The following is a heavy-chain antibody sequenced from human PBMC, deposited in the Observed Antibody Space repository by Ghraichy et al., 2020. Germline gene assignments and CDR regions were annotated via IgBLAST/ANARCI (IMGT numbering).Heavy chain of an antibody. CDR2: IYHSGST. V-gene: IGHV4-38-2*02. J-gene: IGHJ4*02. CDR3: ARDLGGGDYWVRFDY. Sequence: SETLSLTCTVSGYSISSGYYWGWIRQPPGKGLEWIGSIYHSGSTYYNPSLKSRVTISVDTSKNQFSLKLSSVTAAETAVYYCARDLGGGDYWVRFDYWGQGTLVTVSS. CDR1: GYSISSGYY. D-gene: IGHD4-17*01.